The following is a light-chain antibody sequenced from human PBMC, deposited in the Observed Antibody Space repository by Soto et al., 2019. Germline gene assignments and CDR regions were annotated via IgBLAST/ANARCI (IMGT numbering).Light chain of an antibody. Sequence: EIVMTQSPATLSVSPGERATLSCRASQSVSSNLAWYQQKPGRAPRLLIYGASTRATGIPARFSGSGSGTEFTLTISSLQSEDFAGYYCQQYNNWPPYTFGQETKLEIK. CDR3: QQYNNWPPYT. CDR2: GAS. J-gene: IGKJ2*01. CDR1: QSVSSN. V-gene: IGKV3-15*01.